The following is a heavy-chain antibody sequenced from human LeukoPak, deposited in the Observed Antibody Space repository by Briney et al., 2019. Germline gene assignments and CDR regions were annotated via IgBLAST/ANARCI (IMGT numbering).Heavy chain of an antibody. CDR1: GFTFSSYY. V-gene: IGHV3-23*01. CDR2: ISGSGGST. CDR3: ARSDESYGDLHY. J-gene: IGHJ4*02. D-gene: IGHD4-17*01. Sequence: PGGSLRLSCVASGFTFSSYYMSWVRQAPGKGLGWVSAISGSGGSTYYADSVKGRFTISRDNSKNTLYLQMNSLRAEDTAVYYCARSDESYGDLHYWGQGTLVTVSS.